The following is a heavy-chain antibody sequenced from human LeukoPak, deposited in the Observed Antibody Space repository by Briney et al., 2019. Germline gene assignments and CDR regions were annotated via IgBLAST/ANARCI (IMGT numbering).Heavy chain of an antibody. CDR2: IKSKTDGGTT. CDR1: GFTFSNAR. CDR3: TSGLERRSWFDP. Sequence: GGSLRLSCAASGFTFSNARMSWVRQAPGKGLEWVGRIKSKTDGGTTDYAAPVKGRFTISRDDSKNTLYLQMNSLKTEDTAVYYCTSGLERRSWFDPWGQGTLSPSPQ. J-gene: IGHJ5*02. D-gene: IGHD1-1*01. V-gene: IGHV3-15*01.